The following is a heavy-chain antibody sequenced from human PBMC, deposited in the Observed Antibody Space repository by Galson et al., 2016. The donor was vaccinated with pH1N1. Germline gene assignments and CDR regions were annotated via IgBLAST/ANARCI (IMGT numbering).Heavy chain of an antibody. D-gene: IGHD4-17*01. Sequence: QSGAEVKKPGESLKISCKASGYIFTSQWIAWVRQVPGKGLEWVGVVNPGGSTIRYSPSFQGQVTISSDKSISTAYLQWNSLRASDTAMYYCARQYDFGDYRGNAFDIWGQGTVVIVSS. CDR1: GYIFTSQW. J-gene: IGHJ3*02. CDR3: ARQYDFGDYRGNAFDI. V-gene: IGHV5-51*03. CDR2: VNPGGSTI.